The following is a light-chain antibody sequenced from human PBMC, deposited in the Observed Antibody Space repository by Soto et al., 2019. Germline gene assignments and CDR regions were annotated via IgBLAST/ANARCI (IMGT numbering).Light chain of an antibody. CDR3: QQYNNWPWT. Sequence: EIVMTQSPATLSVSPGERATLSCRASQSVSSNLAWYQQKPGQAPRLLIYGASTRATGSPARFSGSGSGTEFTLTISSLQSEDFAVYYCQQYNNWPWTVGQGIKVEIK. J-gene: IGKJ1*01. CDR2: GAS. V-gene: IGKV3-15*01. CDR1: QSVSSN.